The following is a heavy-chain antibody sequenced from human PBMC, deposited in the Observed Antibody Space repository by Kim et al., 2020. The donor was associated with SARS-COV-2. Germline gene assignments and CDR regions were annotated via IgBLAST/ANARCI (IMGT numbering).Heavy chain of an antibody. CDR2: IIPIFGTA. CDR1: GGTFSSYA. J-gene: IGHJ5*02. Sequence: SVKVSCKASGGTFSSYAISWVRQAPGQGLEWMGGIIPIFGTANYAQKFQGRVTITADKSTSTAYMELSSLRSEDTAVYYCAYSTSGRYSSSRGWFDPWGQGTLVTVSS. CDR3: AYSTSGRYSSSRGWFDP. V-gene: IGHV1-69*06. D-gene: IGHD6-13*01.